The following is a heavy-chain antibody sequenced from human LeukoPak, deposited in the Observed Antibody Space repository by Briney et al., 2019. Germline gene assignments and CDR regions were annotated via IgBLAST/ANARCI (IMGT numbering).Heavy chain of an antibody. CDR3: AKDGRLMGDYYYDSSGYEHEIDAFDI. Sequence: PGRSLRLSCAASGFTFSSYGMHWVRQAPGKGLEWVAVISYDGSNKYYADSVEGRFTISRDNSKSTLYLQMNSLRAEDTAVYYCAKDGRLMGDYYYDSSGYEHEIDAFDIWGQGTMVTVSS. D-gene: IGHD3-22*01. CDR1: GFTFSSYG. V-gene: IGHV3-30*18. J-gene: IGHJ3*02. CDR2: ISYDGSNK.